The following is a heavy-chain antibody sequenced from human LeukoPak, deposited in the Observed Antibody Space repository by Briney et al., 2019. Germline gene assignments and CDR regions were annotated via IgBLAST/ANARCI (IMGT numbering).Heavy chain of an antibody. J-gene: IGHJ4*02. CDR3: AIDLPAYGDYIEGY. CDR2: IKGIGGTT. D-gene: IGHD4-17*01. Sequence: SGGSLRLSCAASGFTFISFGMSWVRQAPGKGLDWVSTIKGIGGTTNYADSVKARFTFSRDNSKKMVYLQMNSLRVEDTAVYYCAIDLPAYGDYIEGYWGQGTLVTVSS. CDR1: GFTFISFG. V-gene: IGHV3-23*01.